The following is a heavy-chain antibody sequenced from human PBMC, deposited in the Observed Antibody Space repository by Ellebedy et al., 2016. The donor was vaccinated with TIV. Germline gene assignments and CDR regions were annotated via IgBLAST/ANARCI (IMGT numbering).Heavy chain of an antibody. V-gene: IGHV3-30*18. Sequence: PGGSLRLSCAASGFTFSSYGMHWVRQAPGKGLEWVAVISYDGSNKYYADSVKGRFTISRDNSKNTLYLKMNSLRAEDTAVYYCAKEQQLWLLVDIWGQGTMVTVSS. CDR3: AKEQQLWLLVDI. CDR2: ISYDGSNK. CDR1: GFTFSSYG. D-gene: IGHD5-18*01. J-gene: IGHJ3*02.